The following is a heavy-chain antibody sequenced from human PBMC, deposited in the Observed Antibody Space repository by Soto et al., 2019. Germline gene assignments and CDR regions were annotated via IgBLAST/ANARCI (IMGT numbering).Heavy chain of an antibody. CDR1: GGSISSSSYY. CDR2: IYHSGST. Sequence: SETLSLTCTVSGGSISSSSYYWGWIRQPPGKGLEWIGEIYHSGSTNYNPSLKSRVTISVDKSKNQFSLKLSSVTAADTAVYYCEREDVYSGSYYYFDYWGQGTLVTVS. J-gene: IGHJ4*02. D-gene: IGHD1-26*01. CDR3: EREDVYSGSYYYFDY. V-gene: IGHV4-39*07.